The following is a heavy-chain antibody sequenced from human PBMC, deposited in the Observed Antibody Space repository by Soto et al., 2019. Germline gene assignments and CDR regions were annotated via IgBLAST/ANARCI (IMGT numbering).Heavy chain of an antibody. CDR3: AKDAPPRDGDCSVADY. V-gene: IGHV3-30*18. Sequence: QVQLVESGGGVVQPGRSLRLSCAASGFTFSSYGMHWVRQAPGKGLEWVAAISYDGSNIYYADSVKGRFTISRDNSKHRLYLQMNSLRAEDTAVYYCAKDAPPRDGDCSVADYWGQGTLVTVSS. D-gene: IGHD2-21*02. J-gene: IGHJ4*02. CDR1: GFTFSSYG. CDR2: ISYDGSNI.